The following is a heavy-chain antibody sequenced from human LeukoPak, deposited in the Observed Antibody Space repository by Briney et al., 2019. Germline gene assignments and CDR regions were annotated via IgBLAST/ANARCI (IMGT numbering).Heavy chain of an antibody. Sequence: GGSLRLSCAASGFTFSSYVMHWVRQAPGKGLEWVAIIRYDGSNKYYADSVKGRFTISRDNSKNTLYLQMNSLRAEDTAVYYCAKSMVWPSYYFDYWGQGTLVTVSS. CDR3: AKSMVWPSYYFDY. CDR2: IRYDGSNK. V-gene: IGHV3-30*02. CDR1: GFTFSSYV. J-gene: IGHJ4*02. D-gene: IGHD1-14*01.